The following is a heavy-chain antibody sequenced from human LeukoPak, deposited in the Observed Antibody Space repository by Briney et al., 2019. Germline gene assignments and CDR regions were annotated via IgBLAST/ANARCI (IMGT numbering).Heavy chain of an antibody. D-gene: IGHD3-22*01. CDR3: ARSLKLYSSGPPGAFDI. V-gene: IGHV4-39*07. CDR1: GGSISSSSYY. J-gene: IGHJ3*02. CDR2: IYYSGST. Sequence: SETLSLTCTVSGGSISSSSYYWGWIRQPPGKGLEWIGSIYYSGSTYYNPSLKSRVTISVDTSKNQFSLKLSSVTAPDTAVYYCARSLKLYSSGPPGAFDIWGQGTMVTVSS.